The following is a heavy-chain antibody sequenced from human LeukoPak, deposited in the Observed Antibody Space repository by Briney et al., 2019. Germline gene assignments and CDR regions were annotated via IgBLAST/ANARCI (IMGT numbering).Heavy chain of an antibody. CDR3: ARDSGDYSSVY. Sequence: GASVKVSCKASGYTFTSYDINWVRQAPGQGLEWMGWINPNSGGTNYAQKFQGRVTMTRDTSISTVYMELSKLRSDDTAVYYCARDSGDYSSVYWGQGTLVTVSS. CDR2: INPNSGGT. D-gene: IGHD4-17*01. J-gene: IGHJ4*02. CDR1: GYTFTSYD. V-gene: IGHV1-2*02.